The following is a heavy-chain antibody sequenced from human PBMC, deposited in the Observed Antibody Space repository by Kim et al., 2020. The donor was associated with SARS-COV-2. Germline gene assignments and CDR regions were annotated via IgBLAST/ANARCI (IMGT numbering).Heavy chain of an antibody. D-gene: IGHD2-15*01. Sequence: GGSLRLSCAASGFTFSSYGMHWVRQAPGKGLEWVAVISYDGSNKYYADSVKGRFTISRDNSKNTLYLQMNSLRAEDTAVYYCAKDLRYCSGGSCYLRYYG. CDR1: GFTFSSYG. J-gene: IGHJ6*01. CDR2: ISYDGSNK. CDR3: AKDLRYCSGGSCYLRYYG. V-gene: IGHV3-30*18.